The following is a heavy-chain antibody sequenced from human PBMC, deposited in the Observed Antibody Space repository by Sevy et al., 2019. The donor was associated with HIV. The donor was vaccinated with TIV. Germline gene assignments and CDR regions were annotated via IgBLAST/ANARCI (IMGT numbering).Heavy chain of an antibody. CDR3: AILGTMVRGVIAADAFDI. J-gene: IGHJ3*02. Sequence: GESLKISCRGSGYSFTSYWIGWVRQMPGKGLEWMGIIYPGDSDTRDSPSFQGQVTISADKSISTAYLQWSSLKASDTAKYYCAILGTMVRGVIAADAFDIWGQGTMVTVSS. CDR2: IYPGDSDT. D-gene: IGHD3-10*01. V-gene: IGHV5-51*01. CDR1: GYSFTSYW.